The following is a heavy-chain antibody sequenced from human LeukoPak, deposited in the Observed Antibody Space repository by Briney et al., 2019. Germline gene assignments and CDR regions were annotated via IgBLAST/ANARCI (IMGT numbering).Heavy chain of an antibody. D-gene: IGHD3-9*01. V-gene: IGHV3-74*01. CDR1: GFTFSGHW. CDR2: SKSDGSST. CDR3: AKDFEGNWFDP. Sequence: GGSLRLSCAASGFTFSGHWMHWVRQVPGKGLVWVSRSKSDGSSTSYADSVKGRFTISRDNAKNTLYLQMNSLRAEDTAVYYCAKDFEGNWFDPWGQGTLVTVSS. J-gene: IGHJ5*02.